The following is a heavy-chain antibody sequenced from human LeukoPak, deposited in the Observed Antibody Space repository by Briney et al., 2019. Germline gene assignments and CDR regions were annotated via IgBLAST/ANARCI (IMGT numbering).Heavy chain of an antibody. Sequence: AAVTVSFKASGYTFTTYHVHWVRQAPGQGLAWMGIINLSGGSTTYAQKLRGRLTMTRDMSTSTVYMELSSLRSEDTAVYYCARGALLWFGAKMEYYFDYWGQGTPLTVSS. J-gene: IGHJ4*02. CDR1: GYTFTTYH. CDR3: ARGALLWFGAKMEYYFDY. CDR2: INLSGGST. D-gene: IGHD3-10*01. V-gene: IGHV1-46*04.